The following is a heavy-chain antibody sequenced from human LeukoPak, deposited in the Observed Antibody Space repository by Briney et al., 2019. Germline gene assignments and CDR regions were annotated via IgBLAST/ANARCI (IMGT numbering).Heavy chain of an antibody. CDR1: GFTFRKYS. V-gene: IGHV3-43*02. J-gene: IGHJ4*02. Sequence: GGSLRLSCGVSGFTFRKYSMSWFRQAPGKGLEWIASIVGDGSDKFYADSARGRFIVSRDNSRNSVFLQMNSLRPEDTALYHCAKDVDCPSDCLFFHSWGQGTLVTVSS. CDR2: IVGDGSDK. D-gene: IGHD2-21*02. CDR3: AKDVDCPSDCLFFHS.